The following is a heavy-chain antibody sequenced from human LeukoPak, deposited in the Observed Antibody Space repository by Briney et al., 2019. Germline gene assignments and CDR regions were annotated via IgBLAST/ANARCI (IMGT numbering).Heavy chain of an antibody. CDR1: GGSISSGSYY. CDR2: IYTSGST. Sequence: SETLSLTCTVSGGSISSGSYYWSWIRQPAAKGLEWIGRIYTSGSTNYNPSLKSRVTISVDTSKNQFSLKLSSGTAADTAVYYCARAPCSSTSCHYYYYYMDVWGKGTTVTISS. D-gene: IGHD2-2*01. CDR3: ARAPCSSTSCHYYYYYMDV. J-gene: IGHJ6*03. V-gene: IGHV4-61*02.